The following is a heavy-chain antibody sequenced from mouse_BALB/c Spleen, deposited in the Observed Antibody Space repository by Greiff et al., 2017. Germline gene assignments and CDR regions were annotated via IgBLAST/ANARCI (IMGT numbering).Heavy chain of an antibody. V-gene: IGHV1-82*01. D-gene: IGHD2-1*01. Sequence: QVQLQQSGPELVKPGASVKISCKASGYAFSSSWMNWVKQRPGQGLEWIGRIYPGDGDTNYNGKFKGKATLTADKSSSTAYMQLSSLTSVDSAVYFCARVGYYGTMDYWGQGTSVTVSS. J-gene: IGHJ4*01. CDR2: IYPGDGDT. CDR3: ARVGYYGTMDY. CDR1: GYAFSSSW.